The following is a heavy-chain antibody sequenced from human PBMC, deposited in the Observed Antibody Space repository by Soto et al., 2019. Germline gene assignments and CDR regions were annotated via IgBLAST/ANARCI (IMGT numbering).Heavy chain of an antibody. CDR3: ARSSGSYSYYGMDV. CDR2: INLKSGDT. J-gene: IGHJ6*02. Sequence: GASVEVSCEASLYTFADYYLHWVRQAPGQGLEWMAWINLKSGDTKYAQKFQGRVTMTRDTSINTANMDLTSLTYDDTAIYYCARSSGSYSYYGMDVWGQGDTVTVSS. V-gene: IGHV1-2*02. D-gene: IGHD1-26*01. CDR1: LYTFADYY.